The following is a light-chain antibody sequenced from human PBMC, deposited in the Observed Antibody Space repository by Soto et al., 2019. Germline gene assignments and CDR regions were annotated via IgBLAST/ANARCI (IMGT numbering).Light chain of an antibody. Sequence: QSVLTQPPSASGTPGQRVSISCSGGSSNIGSTSVDWYQQVPGKAPKLLIYSNDQRPSGVPDRISGSKSGTSGSLVISGLQAEDEADYFCATWDYNLNGVVFGGGTQLPSS. J-gene: IGLJ7*01. CDR3: ATWDYNLNGVV. CDR2: SND. V-gene: IGLV1-44*01. CDR1: SSNIGSTS.